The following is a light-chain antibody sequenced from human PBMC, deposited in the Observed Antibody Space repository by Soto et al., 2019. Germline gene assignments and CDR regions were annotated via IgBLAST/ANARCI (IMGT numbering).Light chain of an antibody. CDR1: QTINNN. CDR2: DIF. J-gene: IGKJ4*01. CDR3: QQYNSWPLT. Sequence: EIVLTQSPGTLSLSPGERATLSCRASQTINNNYLAWFQHKPGQAPRLVIYDIFTRATGVPTRISGSGSGTEFTLTISSLQSEDFAVYYCQQYNSWPLTFGGGTKVDIK. V-gene: IGKV3D-15*01.